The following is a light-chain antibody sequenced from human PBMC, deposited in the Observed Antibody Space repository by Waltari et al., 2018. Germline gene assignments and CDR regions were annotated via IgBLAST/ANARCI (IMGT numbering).Light chain of an antibody. J-gene: IGKJ1*01. CDR1: QRLVYSDGNHY. Sequence: DVVMTQSPLSLPVTLGQPASISCRSRQRLVYSDGNHYLYWFQQRPGQSPRRLIYKVSNRDSGVPDRFSGSGSGTDFTLKISRVEAEDVGVYYCMQGSHWPTFGQGTKVEIK. CDR3: MQGSHWPT. V-gene: IGKV2-30*01. CDR2: KVS.